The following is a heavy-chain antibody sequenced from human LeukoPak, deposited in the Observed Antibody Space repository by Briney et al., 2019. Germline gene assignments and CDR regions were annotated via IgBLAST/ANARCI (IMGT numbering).Heavy chain of an antibody. Sequence: RTGGSLRLSCAASGFTFSKAWMSWVRQAPGKGLEWVGRIKSQSEGKTPDYAAPVKGRFTISRDDSTDTLFLQLNSLQIEDTAVYYCNANMFGVFVARDYSYYYMDVWGKGTTVTVSS. CDR1: GFTFSKAW. CDR2: IKSQSEGKTP. D-gene: IGHD3-3*02. J-gene: IGHJ6*03. CDR3: NANMFGVFVARDYSYYYMDV. V-gene: IGHV3-15*01.